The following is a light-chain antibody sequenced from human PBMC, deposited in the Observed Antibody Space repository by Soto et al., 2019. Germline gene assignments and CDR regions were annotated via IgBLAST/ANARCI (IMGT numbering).Light chain of an antibody. CDR1: SSNIGAGYE. V-gene: IGLV1-40*01. Sequence: QSVLTQPPSVSGAPGQRVTISCTGSSSNIGAGYEVHWYQQLPGTAPKLLIYGNIYRPSGVPDRFSGSKSDASVSLAITGLQAEDEADYHCKSDDSSLSGVVFGGGTKLTVL. CDR3: KSDDSSLSGVV. CDR2: GNI. J-gene: IGLJ2*01.